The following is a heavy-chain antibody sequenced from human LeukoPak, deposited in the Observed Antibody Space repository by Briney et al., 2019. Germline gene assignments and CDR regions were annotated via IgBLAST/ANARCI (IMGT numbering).Heavy chain of an antibody. J-gene: IGHJ4*02. CDR2: ISLAGQT. Sequence: SETLSLTCGVSGGSISGTNWWSWVRQPPGQGLEWIGEISLAGQTNYNPSLNGRVTMSLDKSSNQLSLHLTSVTAADTATYFCARESGPFCPFGYWGQGTLVIVSS. CDR1: GGSISGTNW. V-gene: IGHV4/OR15-8*02. CDR3: ARESGPFCPFGY. D-gene: IGHD1-26*01.